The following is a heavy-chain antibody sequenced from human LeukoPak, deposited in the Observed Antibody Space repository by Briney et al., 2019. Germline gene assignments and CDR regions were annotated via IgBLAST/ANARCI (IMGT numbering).Heavy chain of an antibody. CDR1: GYTFTSYD. CDR3: ARDFRGGDIYYYYYMDV. D-gene: IGHD3-9*01. V-gene: IGHV1-8*01. J-gene: IGHJ6*03. CDR2: MNPNSGNT. Sequence: ASVKVSCEASGYTFTSYDINWVRQATGQGLEWMGWMNPNSGNTGYAQKFQGRVTMTRNTSISTAYMELSSLRSEDTAVYYCARDFRGGDIYYYYYMDVWGKGTTVTVSS.